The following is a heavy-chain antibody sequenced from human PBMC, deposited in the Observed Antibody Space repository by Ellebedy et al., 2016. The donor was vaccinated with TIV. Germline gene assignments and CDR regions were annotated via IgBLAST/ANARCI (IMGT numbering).Heavy chain of an antibody. Sequence: GGSLRLSXAASGFTFTIAGMTWVRQAPGKGLEWVGTIVFSGTAAYYSDSVKGRLIISRDNAKNSLFLQMNSLRVEDTAVYYCARDGSEWSRDYWGQGTLVTVSS. J-gene: IGHJ4*02. D-gene: IGHD3-3*01. CDR3: ARDGSEWSRDY. V-gene: IGHV3-21*01. CDR1: GFTFTIAG. CDR2: IVFSGTAA.